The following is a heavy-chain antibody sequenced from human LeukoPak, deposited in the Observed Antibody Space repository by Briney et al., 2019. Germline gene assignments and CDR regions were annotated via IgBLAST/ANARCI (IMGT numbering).Heavy chain of an antibody. V-gene: IGHV3-30-3*01. D-gene: IGHD1-1*01. CDR2: ISHDGGNK. CDR1: GFTFSSYT. J-gene: IGHJ4*02. Sequence: GGSLRLSCAASGFTFSSYTMHWVRQAPDKGLEWVAVISHDGGNKYYADSVKGRFTISRDNSENTLFLQMNSLRVEDSALYYCARGDDGRSLDYWGQGTRVTVSS. CDR3: ARGDDGRSLDY.